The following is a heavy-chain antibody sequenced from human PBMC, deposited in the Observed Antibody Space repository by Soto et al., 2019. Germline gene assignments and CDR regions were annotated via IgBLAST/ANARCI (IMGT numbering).Heavy chain of an antibody. CDR3: AKRMGEYDPNQGNYYYYMDV. CDR1: GFTFSDYY. Sequence: GGSLRLSCAASGFTFSDYYMSWIRQAPGKGLEWVAVISYDGSSKYYADSVKGRFTISRDNSKNTLYLQMNSLRAEDTAVYYCAKRMGEYDPNQGNYYYYMDVWGKGTRVTVSS. D-gene: IGHD3-16*01. V-gene: IGHV3-30*18. CDR2: ISYDGSSK. J-gene: IGHJ6*03.